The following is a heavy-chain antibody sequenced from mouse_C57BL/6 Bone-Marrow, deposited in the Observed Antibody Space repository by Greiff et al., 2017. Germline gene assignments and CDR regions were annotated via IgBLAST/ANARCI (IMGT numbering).Heavy chain of an antibody. D-gene: IGHD4-1*01. CDR2: INPSNGGT. J-gene: IGHJ3*01. V-gene: IGHV1-53*01. Sequence: VQLKQPGTELVKPGASVKLSCKASGYTFTSYWMHWVKQRPGQGLEWIGNINPSNGGTNYNEKFKSKATLTVDKSSSTAYMQLSSLTSEDSAVYDCARKGGLGPFPFAYWGQGTLVTVSA. CDR1: GYTFTSYW. CDR3: ARKGGLGPFPFAY.